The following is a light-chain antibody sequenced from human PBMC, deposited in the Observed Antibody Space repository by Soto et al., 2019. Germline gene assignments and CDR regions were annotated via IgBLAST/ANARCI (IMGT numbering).Light chain of an antibody. CDR3: QVWHSSSDHYV. CDR1: NIGSKS. V-gene: IGLV3-21*02. J-gene: IGLJ1*01. Sequence: SYDLTQPPSVSVPPGQTARIACGGGNIGSKSVHWYQQKPGQAPVLVVYDDSDRPSGIPERVSGSNSGNTATLTISRVEAGDEADYYCQVWHSSSDHYVFGTGTKVTVL. CDR2: DDS.